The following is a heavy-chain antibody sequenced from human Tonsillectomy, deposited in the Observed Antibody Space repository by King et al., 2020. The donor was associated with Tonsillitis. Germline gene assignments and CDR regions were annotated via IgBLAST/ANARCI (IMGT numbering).Heavy chain of an antibody. V-gene: IGHV4-59*01. CDR3: ARGSVVVAATGLNWFDS. Sequence: QLQESGPGLVKPSETLSLTCTVSGGSISSYYWSWIRQAPGKGLEWIGYIFYSGSTNYNPALKSRVAISVDTSKNQFSLKLTSVTPADTDVYYCARGSVVVAATGLNWFDSWGQGTLVTVSS. CDR2: IFYSGST. J-gene: IGHJ5*01. CDR1: GGSISSYY. D-gene: IGHD2-15*01.